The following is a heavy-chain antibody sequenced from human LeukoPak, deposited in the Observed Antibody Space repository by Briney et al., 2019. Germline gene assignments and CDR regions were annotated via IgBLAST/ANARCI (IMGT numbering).Heavy chain of an antibody. D-gene: IGHD1-26*01. CDR3: ARGIRVGPSASYYYMDV. CDR1: GGSISSYY. CDR2: IYYSGST. V-gene: IGHV4-59*01. J-gene: IGHJ6*03. Sequence: SETLSLTCTVSGGSISSYYWSWIRQPPGKGLEWIGYIYYSGSTNYNPSLKSRVIISVDTSKNQFSLKLSSVTAADTAVYYCARGIRVGPSASYYYMDVWGKGTTVTVSS.